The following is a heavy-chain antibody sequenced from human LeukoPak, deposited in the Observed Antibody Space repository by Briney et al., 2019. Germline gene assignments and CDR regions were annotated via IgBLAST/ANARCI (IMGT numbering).Heavy chain of an antibody. J-gene: IGHJ5*02. V-gene: IGHV3-21*01. Sequence: PGGSLRLSCAASGFTFSSYSMSWVRQAPGKGLEWVSSISSSSSYIYYADSVKGRFTISRDNAKSSLYLQMNRLRDEDTAVYYGARDAVVVVPAATGMWFDPWGQGTLVTVSS. CDR2: ISSSSSYI. D-gene: IGHD2-2*01. CDR1: GFTFSSYS. CDR3: ARDAVVVVPAATGMWFDP.